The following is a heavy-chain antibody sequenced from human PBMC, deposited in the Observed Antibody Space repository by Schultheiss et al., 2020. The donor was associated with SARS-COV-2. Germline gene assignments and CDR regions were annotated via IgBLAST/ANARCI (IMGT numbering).Heavy chain of an antibody. CDR3: ARYMEKCSSTSCYTGVDYYYGMDV. CDR1: GGSISSGSYY. D-gene: IGHD2-2*02. CDR2: INHSGST. Sequence: SETLSLTCTVSGGSISSGSYYWSWIRQPAGKGLEWIGEINHSGSTNYNPSLKSRVTISVDSSKNQFSLKLSSVTAADTAVYYCARYMEKCSSTSCYTGVDYYYGMDVWGQGTTVTVSS. J-gene: IGHJ6*02. V-gene: IGHV4-61*10.